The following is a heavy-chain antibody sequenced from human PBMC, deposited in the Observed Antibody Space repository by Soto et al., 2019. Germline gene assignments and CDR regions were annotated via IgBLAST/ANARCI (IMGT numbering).Heavy chain of an antibody. D-gene: IGHD4-17*01. CDR1: GFTFSSYG. Sequence: TGGSLRLSCAASGFTFSSYGMHWVRQAPGKGLEWVAVIWYDGSNKYYADSVKGRFTISRDNSKNTLYLQMNSLRAEDTAVYYCASGAVTTRALDYWGQGTLVTGSS. CDR3: ASGAVTTRALDY. CDR2: IWYDGSNK. V-gene: IGHV3-33*01. J-gene: IGHJ4*02.